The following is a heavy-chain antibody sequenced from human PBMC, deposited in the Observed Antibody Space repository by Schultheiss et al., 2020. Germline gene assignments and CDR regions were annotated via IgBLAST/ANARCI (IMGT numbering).Heavy chain of an antibody. Sequence: SGPTLVKPTQTLTLTCTFSGFSLSTSGMCVSWIRQPPGKALEWLARIDWDDDKYYSTSLKTRLTISKDTSKNQVVLTMTNMDPVDTATYYCARSPYARPPYDILTGSVYGMDVWGQGTTVTVSS. CDR1: GFSLSTSGMC. V-gene: IGHV2-70*11. D-gene: IGHD3-9*01. CDR3: ARSPYARPPYDILTGSVYGMDV. CDR2: IDWDDDK. J-gene: IGHJ6*02.